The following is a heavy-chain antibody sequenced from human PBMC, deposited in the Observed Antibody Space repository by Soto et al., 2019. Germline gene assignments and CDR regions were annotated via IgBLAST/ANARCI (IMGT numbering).Heavy chain of an antibody. Sequence: QVQLQQWGAGLLKPSETLSLTCAVYGGSFSGYYWSWIRQPPGKGLEWIGEINHSGSTNYNPSLKSRVPISVDTSKNQFSLKLSSVTAADTAVYYCATNPAFDIWGQGTMVTVSS. CDR3: ATNPAFDI. CDR1: GGSFSGYY. CDR2: INHSGST. J-gene: IGHJ3*02. V-gene: IGHV4-34*01.